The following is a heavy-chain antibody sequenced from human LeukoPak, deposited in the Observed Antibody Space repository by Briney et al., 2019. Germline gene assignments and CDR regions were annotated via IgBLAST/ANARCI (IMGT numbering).Heavy chain of an antibody. CDR2: ISWNSDKI. D-gene: IGHD6-6*01. CDR1: GFSFDVYA. J-gene: IGHJ4*02. CDR3: AKDLGIAARPWDFDY. V-gene: IGHV3-9*01. Sequence: GGSLRLSCAASGFSFDVYAMHWVRQVPGKGLQWVSSISWNSDKIVYADSVKGRITISRDNAKNSLYLQMNSLRAEDTAVYYCAKDLGIAARPWDFDYWGQGTLVTVSS.